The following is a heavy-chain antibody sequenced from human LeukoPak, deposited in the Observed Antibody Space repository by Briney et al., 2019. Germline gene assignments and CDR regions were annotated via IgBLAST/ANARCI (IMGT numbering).Heavy chain of an antibody. D-gene: IGHD3-22*01. CDR2: ISSDGRTT. Sequence: GGSLRLSCVASGFSFSSYGIHWVRQALGKGLEWVSFISSDGRTTYYADSVKGRFTISRDNSKNTLHLLMSSLSADDTAVFYCARDFRRSGNYYSPGSFDIWGQGTTVTVS. J-gene: IGHJ3*02. V-gene: IGHV3-30*03. CDR1: GFSFSSYG. CDR3: ARDFRRSGNYYSPGSFDI.